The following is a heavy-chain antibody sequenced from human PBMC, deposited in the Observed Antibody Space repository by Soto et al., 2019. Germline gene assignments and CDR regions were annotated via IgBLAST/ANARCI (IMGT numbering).Heavy chain of an antibody. D-gene: IGHD3-3*01. CDR2: MNPNSGNT. J-gene: IGHJ3*02. CDR3: AILAPLRFLEWFAAFDI. CDR1: GYTFTSYD. V-gene: IGHV1-8*01. Sequence: QVQLVQSGAEVKKPGASVKVSCKASGYTFTSYDINWVRQATGQGLEWMGWMNPNSGNTGYAQKFQGRVTMTRNTSISRAYMELSSLRSEDTAVYYCAILAPLRFLEWFAAFDIWGQGTMVTVSS.